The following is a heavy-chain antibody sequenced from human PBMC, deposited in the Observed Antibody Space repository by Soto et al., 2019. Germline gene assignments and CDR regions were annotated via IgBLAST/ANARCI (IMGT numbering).Heavy chain of an antibody. V-gene: IGHV1-69*12. CDR2: LVPIFGTP. CDR3: ARGSGLNWFDP. CDR1: GGTFNYNT. D-gene: IGHD6-19*01. Sequence: QVQLVQSGAEVRKPGSSVKVSCKASGGTFNYNTVTWVRQAPGQGLEWMGGLVPIFGTPNYAQKFQGRVTIIADASTSTAYMERTSLTFEDTAVYYCARGSGLNWFDPWGQGTLVTVSS. J-gene: IGHJ5*02.